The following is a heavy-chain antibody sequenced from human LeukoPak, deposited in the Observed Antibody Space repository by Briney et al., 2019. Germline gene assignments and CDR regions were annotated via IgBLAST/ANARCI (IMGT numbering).Heavy chain of an antibody. CDR2: INSDGSTT. CDR1: GFTFSSYW. V-gene: IGHV3-74*01. J-gene: IGHJ6*02. CDR3: AKGRSIDSRYTMDV. Sequence: GGSLRLSCAASGFTFSSYWMHWVRQAPGKGLVWVSRINSDGSTTTYADSVNGRFTVSRDNAKNTLYLQMNSLRAEDTAVYYCAKGRSIDSRYTMDVWGQGTTVTVSS. D-gene: IGHD2-2*01.